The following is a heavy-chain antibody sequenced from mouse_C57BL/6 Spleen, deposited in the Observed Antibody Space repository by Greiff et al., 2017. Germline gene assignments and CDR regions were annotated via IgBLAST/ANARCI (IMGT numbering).Heavy chain of an antibody. D-gene: IGHD2-4*01. V-gene: IGHV1-81*01. Sequence: VKLMESGAELARPGASVKLSCKASGYTFTSYGISWVKQRTGQGLEWIGEIYPRSGNTYYNEKFKGKATLTADKSSSTAYMELRSLTSEDSAVYFCARRGNYDYDPSFDYWGQGTTLTVSS. CDR2: IYPRSGNT. J-gene: IGHJ2*01. CDR3: ARRGNYDYDPSFDY. CDR1: GYTFTSYG.